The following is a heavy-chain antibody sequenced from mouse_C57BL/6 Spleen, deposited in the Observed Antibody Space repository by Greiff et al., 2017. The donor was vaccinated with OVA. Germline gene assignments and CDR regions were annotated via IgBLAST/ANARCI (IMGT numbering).Heavy chain of an antibody. CDR1: GYTFTSYW. D-gene: IGHD2-2*01. CDR3: AVVTTEEAYYFDY. V-gene: IGHV1-64*01. J-gene: IGHJ2*01. Sequence: VQLQQPGAELVKPGASVKLSCKASGYTFTSYWMHWVKQRPGQGLEWIGMIHPNSGSTNYNEKFKSKATLTVDKSSSTAYMQLSSLTSEDSAVYYCAVVTTEEAYYFDYWGQGTTLTVSS. CDR2: IHPNSGST.